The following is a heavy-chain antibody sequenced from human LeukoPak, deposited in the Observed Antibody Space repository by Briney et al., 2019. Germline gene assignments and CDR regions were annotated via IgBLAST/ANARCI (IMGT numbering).Heavy chain of an antibody. CDR3: ARDRWGYWYFDL. CDR2: IHSGGIT. D-gene: IGHD4-23*01. V-gene: IGHV3-53*01. J-gene: IGHJ2*01. Sequence: QPGGSLRLSCAASGFTVSGNYMNWVRQAPGKGLEWVSVIHSGGITYYADSVRGRFTISRDNSKNTLYLQMNSLRAEDTAVYYCARDRWGYWYFDLWGRGTLVTVSS. CDR1: GFTVSGNY.